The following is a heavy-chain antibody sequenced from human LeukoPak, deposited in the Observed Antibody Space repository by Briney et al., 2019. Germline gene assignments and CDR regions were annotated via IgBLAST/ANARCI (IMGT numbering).Heavy chain of an antibody. D-gene: IGHD1-14*01. CDR3: ARDPTGAPENYYMDV. CDR1: GFTFSSYS. Sequence: GGSLRLSCAASGFTFSSYSMNWVRQAPGKGLEWVSYISSTSSSIYYADSVKGRFTISRDNAKNSLYLQVNSLRAEDTAVYYCARDPTGAPENYYMDVWGKGTTVTVSS. J-gene: IGHJ6*03. V-gene: IGHV3-48*04. CDR2: ISSTSSSI.